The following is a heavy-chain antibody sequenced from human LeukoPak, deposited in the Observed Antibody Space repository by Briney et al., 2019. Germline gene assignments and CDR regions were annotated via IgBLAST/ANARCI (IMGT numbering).Heavy chain of an antibody. CDR3: ARDFQLLIDC. CDR1: GFIFSNSG. Sequence: GGSLRLSCAASGFIFSNSGMHWVRQAPGKGLEWVAVIWYDATNKYYADSVKGRFTVSRDNSKNTLYLQMNSLRAEDTAVYYCARDFQLLIDCWGQGTLVTVSS. J-gene: IGHJ4*02. D-gene: IGHD2-2*01. CDR2: IWYDATNK. V-gene: IGHV3-33*01.